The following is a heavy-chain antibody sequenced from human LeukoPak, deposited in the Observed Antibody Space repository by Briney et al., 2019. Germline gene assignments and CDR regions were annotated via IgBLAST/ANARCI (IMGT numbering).Heavy chain of an antibody. CDR3: ARDPIAYCGADCYSD. D-gene: IGHD2-21*02. CDR2: IYSGGST. Sequence: GGSLRLSCAASGFTVSSNYMSWVRQAPGKGLEWVSVIYSGGSTYYADSVKGRFTISRDNSKNTLYLQMNSLRAEDTAVYYCARDPIAYCGADCYSDWGQGTLVTVSS. J-gene: IGHJ4*02. CDR1: GFTVSSNY. V-gene: IGHV3-53*05.